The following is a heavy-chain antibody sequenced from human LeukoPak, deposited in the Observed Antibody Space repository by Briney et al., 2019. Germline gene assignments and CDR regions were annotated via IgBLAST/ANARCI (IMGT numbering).Heavy chain of an antibody. Sequence: PGGSLRLSCAASGFTFSLNEMNWVRQAPGKGLEWVSYINGPASNIFYADSVKGRFTISRDNAKNSLFLQMNSLRAEDTAVYYSARVLRYCSGGNCYSGGLGYMDVWGKGTTVTISS. CDR3: ARVLRYCSGGNCYSGGLGYMDV. CDR2: INGPASNI. J-gene: IGHJ6*03. D-gene: IGHD2-15*01. CDR1: GFTFSLNE. V-gene: IGHV3-48*03.